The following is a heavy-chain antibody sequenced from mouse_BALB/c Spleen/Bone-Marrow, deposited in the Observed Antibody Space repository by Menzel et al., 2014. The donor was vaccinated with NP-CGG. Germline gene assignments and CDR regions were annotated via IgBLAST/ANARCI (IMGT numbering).Heavy chain of an antibody. J-gene: IGHJ4*01. CDR2: IYPGDGDT. Sequence: QVQLQQSGAELARPGASVKLSCKASGYTFTSYWMQWVIQRPGQGLEWIGAIYPGDGDTRYTQKFKGKATLTADKSSSTAYMQLSSLASEDPAVYYCARRDYGIRENYYAMDYWGQGTSVTVSS. CDR3: ARRDYGIRENYYAMDY. D-gene: IGHD1-2*01. CDR1: GYTFTSYW. V-gene: IGHV1-87*01.